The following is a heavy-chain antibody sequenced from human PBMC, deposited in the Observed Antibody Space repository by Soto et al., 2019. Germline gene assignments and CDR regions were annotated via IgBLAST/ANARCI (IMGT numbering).Heavy chain of an antibody. Sequence: SETLSLTCTVSGGSISSGGYYWSWIRQHPGKGLEWIGYIYYSGSTYYNPSLKSRVTISVDTSKNQFSLKLSSVTAADTAVYYCARGDNGRATLADYDFWSGYPGAFDIWGQGTMVTVSS. CDR2: IYYSGST. J-gene: IGHJ3*02. CDR1: GGSISSGGYY. D-gene: IGHD3-3*01. CDR3: ARGDNGRATLADYDFWSGYPGAFDI. V-gene: IGHV4-31*03.